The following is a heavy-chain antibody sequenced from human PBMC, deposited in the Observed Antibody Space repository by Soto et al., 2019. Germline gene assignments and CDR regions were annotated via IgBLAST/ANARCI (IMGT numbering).Heavy chain of an antibody. J-gene: IGHJ4*02. CDR3: AIDGPSGSHSGSSDY. Sequence: EVQLLESGGGLVQPGGSLRLSCAASGFTFNNYAMNWVRQAPGKGLEWVSVVTGNGGATYYADSVKGRFTISRDNSKNTLYLQMNNVRAEDTAVYYCAIDGPSGSHSGSSDYWGQGSLVIV. D-gene: IGHD1-26*01. CDR2: VTGNGGAT. CDR1: GFTFNNYA. V-gene: IGHV3-23*01.